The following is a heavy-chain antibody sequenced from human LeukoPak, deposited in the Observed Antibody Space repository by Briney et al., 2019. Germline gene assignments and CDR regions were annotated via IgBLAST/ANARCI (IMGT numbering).Heavy chain of an antibody. J-gene: IGHJ4*02. CDR2: IYHSGST. D-gene: IGHD3-22*01. Sequence: SETLSLTCTFSGDSISNYYWSWIRQPPGKGLEWIGSIYHSGSTYYNPSLKSRVTISVDTSKNQFSLKLSSVTAADTAVYYCARWGYYDSSGYLVRDYFDYWGQGTLVTVSS. CDR3: ARWGYYDSSGYLVRDYFDY. CDR1: GDSISNYY. V-gene: IGHV4-38-2*02.